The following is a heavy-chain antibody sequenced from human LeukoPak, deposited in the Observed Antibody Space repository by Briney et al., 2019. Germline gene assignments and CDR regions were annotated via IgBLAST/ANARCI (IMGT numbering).Heavy chain of an antibody. D-gene: IGHD6-19*01. J-gene: IGHJ1*01. V-gene: IGHV1-69*04. CDR2: IIPLLGVA. Sequence: ASVKVSCKASGATFNTYAINWVRQAPGQGLEWMGRIIPLLGVAHYARKFQGRVTITAEKSTNTAYLELSSLTSEDTAVYYCARAGVVVTGTRYFHHWGQGTLVTVSS. CDR3: ARAGVVVTGTRYFHH. CDR1: GATFNTYA.